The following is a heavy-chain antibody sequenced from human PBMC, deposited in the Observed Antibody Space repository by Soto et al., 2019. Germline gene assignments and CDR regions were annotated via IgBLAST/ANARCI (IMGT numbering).Heavy chain of an antibody. CDR1: VFPFSRYR. D-gene: IGHD2-15*01. CDR3: ARDRVTGYCSGGSCLSDYGMDG. CDR2: IKQDGSEK. J-gene: IGHJ6*02. Sequence: HRWVSLRLPVAASVFPFSRYRMSWVRQAPGKGLEWVANIKQDGSEKYYVDSVKGRFTISRDNAKNSLYLQMNSLRAEDTAVYYCARDRVTGYCSGGSCLSDYGMDGWGQGTTVTVSS. V-gene: IGHV3-7*03.